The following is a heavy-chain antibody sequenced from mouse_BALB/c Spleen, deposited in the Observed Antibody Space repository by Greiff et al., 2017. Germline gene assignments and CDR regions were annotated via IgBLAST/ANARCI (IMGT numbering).Heavy chain of an antibody. V-gene: IGHV1-69*01. CDR3: ARSRAMDY. Sequence: VQLQQPGAELVMPGASVKMSCKASGYTFTDYWMHWVKQRPGQGLEWIGAIDTSDSYTSYNQKFKGKATLTVDESSSTAYMQLSSLTSEDSAVYYCARSRAMDYWGQGTSVTVSS. CDR2: IDTSDSYT. CDR1: GYTFTDYW. J-gene: IGHJ4*01.